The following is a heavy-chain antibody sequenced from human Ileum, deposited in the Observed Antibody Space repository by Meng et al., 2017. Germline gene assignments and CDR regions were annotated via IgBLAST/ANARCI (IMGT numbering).Heavy chain of an antibody. D-gene: IGHD3-10*01. V-gene: IGHV1-2*06. CDR2: VNPNSGDT. J-gene: IGHJ4*02. Sequence: QVQQVRSWNEGKNPGASVEVSCNASGYTVTDYYIHWLRQAPGQGLEWMGRVNPNSGDTNYAQRFQGRVTMTRGTSISTAYMELTRLIFDDTAIYYCARGFGEDVNGNHFFDDWGQGTLVTVSS. CDR3: ARGFGEDVNGNHFFDD. CDR1: GYTVTDYY.